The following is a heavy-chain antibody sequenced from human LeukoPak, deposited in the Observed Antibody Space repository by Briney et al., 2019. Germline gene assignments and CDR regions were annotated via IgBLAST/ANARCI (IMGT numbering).Heavy chain of an antibody. J-gene: IGHJ4*02. V-gene: IGHV3-7*01. D-gene: IGHD5-24*01. CDR3: ARETPRRGETRDGYR. CDR1: GFTFKKYW. Sequence: GESLRLSCAASGFTFKKYWMNWVRQVPGKGLECLGNIKEDGSETYYADSVKGRFTISRDNPKNLLFLQINSLRVEDTAVHYCARETPRRGETRDGYRWGQGTLVTVSS. CDR2: IKEDGSET.